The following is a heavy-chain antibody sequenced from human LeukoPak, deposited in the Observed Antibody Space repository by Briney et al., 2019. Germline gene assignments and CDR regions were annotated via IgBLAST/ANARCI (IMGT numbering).Heavy chain of an antibody. Sequence: GGSLRLSCAASGYTFSSYSMNWVRQAPGKGLEWVSSISSSSNYIYYADSVKGRFTLSRDNAKNSLYLQMNSLRAEDTAVYYCARPYYYGSGSFRGMDVWGQGTRSPSP. CDR2: ISSSSNYI. V-gene: IGHV3-21*01. D-gene: IGHD3-10*01. CDR3: ARPYYYGSGSFRGMDV. J-gene: IGHJ6*02. CDR1: GYTFSSYS.